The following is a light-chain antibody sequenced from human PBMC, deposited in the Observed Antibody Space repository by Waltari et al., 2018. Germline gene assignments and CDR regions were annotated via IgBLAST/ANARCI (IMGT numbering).Light chain of an antibody. Sequence: QSALTQPASVSGSPGQSITISCTGTTSDLGNHDYVSWYQQPPGKAPKLLIYEGTNRPSGVSTRFSGSKSGSTASLTISGLQADDEAHYYCSSYTGGSTLLVFGGGTDLTVL. CDR3: SSYTGGSTLLV. V-gene: IGLV2-14*01. J-gene: IGLJ2*01. CDR2: EGT. CDR1: TSDLGNHDY.